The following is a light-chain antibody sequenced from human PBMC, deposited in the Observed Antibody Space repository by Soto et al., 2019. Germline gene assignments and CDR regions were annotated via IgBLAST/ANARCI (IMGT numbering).Light chain of an antibody. CDR1: QTASNY. CDR2: ATS. J-gene: IGKJ1*01. V-gene: IGKV1-16*01. Sequence: DTQMTQPHSYLSASVGDRISITCRASQTASNYVNWYQQKPGKAPTLLISATSTLQSGVPSRFSGSGSGTDFTLTISCLQSEDFATYDCQQYYSYPRTFGQGTKVDIK. CDR3: QQYYSYPRT.